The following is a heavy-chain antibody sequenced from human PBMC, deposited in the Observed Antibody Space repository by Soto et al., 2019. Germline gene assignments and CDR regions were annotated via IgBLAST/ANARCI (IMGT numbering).Heavy chain of an antibody. D-gene: IGHD3-22*01. V-gene: IGHV4-39*01. Sequence: QVQLQESGPGLVKPSETLSLTCTVSGDSISSSTYYWGWIRQPPGKGLEWIGSIYYSGRTYYNPSLKSRLTISEATSRIHFSLKLISVTAADTAVYFCARQPYDSSDYFDYWGQGTLVTVSS. J-gene: IGHJ4*02. CDR3: ARQPYDSSDYFDY. CDR1: GDSISSSTYY. CDR2: IYYSGRT.